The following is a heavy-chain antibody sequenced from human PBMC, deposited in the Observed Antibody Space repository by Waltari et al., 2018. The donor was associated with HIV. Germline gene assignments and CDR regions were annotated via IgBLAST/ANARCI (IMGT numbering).Heavy chain of an antibody. D-gene: IGHD2-2*01. CDR3: ATRGSSYYYYYMDV. V-gene: IGHV3-48*03. J-gene: IGHJ6*03. CDR1: GFTFSSYE. CDR2: ISGSGTTI. Sequence: EVQLVESGGGLVQPGGSLRLSCADSGFTFSSYEFNWVRQAPGKGLEWVSYISGSGTTIYYADSVKGRFTISRDNAKNSLYLQMNSLRAEDTAVYYCATRGSSYYYYYMDVWGKGTTVTVSS.